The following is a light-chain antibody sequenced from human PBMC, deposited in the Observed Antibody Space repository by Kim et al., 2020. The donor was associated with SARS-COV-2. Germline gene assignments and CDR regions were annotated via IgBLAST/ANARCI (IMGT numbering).Light chain of an antibody. V-gene: IGLV2-18*02. CDR1: SRDVGNYTR. J-gene: IGLJ1*01. CDR3: CSFGSDSSYV. CDR2: EVS. Sequence: GQSVTISCTGTSRDVGNYTRVSWYQQSPGTAPKLMIYEVSNRPSGVPDRFSGSKSGNTASLTISGLQAEDEADYYCCSFGSDSSYVFGTGTKVTVL.